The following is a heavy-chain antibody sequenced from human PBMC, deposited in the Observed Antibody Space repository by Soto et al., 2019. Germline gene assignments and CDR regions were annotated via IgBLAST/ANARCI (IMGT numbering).Heavy chain of an antibody. CDR1: GFTFSSYW. V-gene: IGHV3-74*01. CDR3: ARDPGVHSSSWSTDY. J-gene: IGHJ4*02. CDR2: INSDGSST. Sequence: PGGSLRLSCAASGFTFSSYWMHWVRQAPGKGLVWVSRINSDGSSTSYADSVKGRFTISRDNAKNTLYLQMNSLRAEDTAVYYCARDPGVHSSSWSTDYCGQGTLVTVSS. D-gene: IGHD6-13*01.